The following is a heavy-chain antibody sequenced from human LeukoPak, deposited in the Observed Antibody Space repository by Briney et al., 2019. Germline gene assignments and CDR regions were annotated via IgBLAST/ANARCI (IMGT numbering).Heavy chain of an antibody. V-gene: IGHV1-18*04. CDR3: AREREYYFDY. J-gene: IGHJ4*02. CDR2: ISAYNGNT. Sequence: GASVKVSCKASGYTFTGYYMHWVRQAPGQGLEWMGWISAYNGNTNYAQKLQGRVTMTTDTSTSTAYMELRSLRSDDTAVYYCAREREYYFDYWGQGTLVTVSS. CDR1: GYTFTGYY.